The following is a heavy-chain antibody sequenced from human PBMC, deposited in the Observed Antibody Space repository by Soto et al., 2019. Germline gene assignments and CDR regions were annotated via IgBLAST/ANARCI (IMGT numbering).Heavy chain of an antibody. CDR2: TYYRSGWSN. CDR3: ARASRSGWFYYFDF. V-gene: IGHV6-1*01. J-gene: IGHJ4*02. D-gene: IGHD6-19*01. CDR1: GFSISTDSAA. Sequence: SQTLSLTCAISGFSISTDSAAWNWIRQSPSRGLEWLGRTYYRSGWSNEYAVSVRGRIIINPDTSKNQFSLQLNSVTPEDTAVYYSARASRSGWFYYFDFWGQGPLVTVYS.